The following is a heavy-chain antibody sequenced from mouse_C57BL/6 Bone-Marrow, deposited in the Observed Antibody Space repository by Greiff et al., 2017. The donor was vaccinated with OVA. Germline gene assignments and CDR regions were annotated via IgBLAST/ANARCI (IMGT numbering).Heavy chain of an antibody. J-gene: IGHJ2*01. V-gene: IGHV5-4*01. D-gene: IGHD1-1*01. CDR2: ISDGGSYT. Sequence: EVQLVESGGGLVKPGGSLKLSCAASGFTFSSYAMSWVRQTPEKRLEWVATISDGGSYTYYPDNVKGRFTISRDSAKNNLYLQMSHLKSEDTAMYYCAREDYGSSYGFDYWGQGTTLTVSA. CDR3: AREDYGSSYGFDY. CDR1: GFTFSSYA.